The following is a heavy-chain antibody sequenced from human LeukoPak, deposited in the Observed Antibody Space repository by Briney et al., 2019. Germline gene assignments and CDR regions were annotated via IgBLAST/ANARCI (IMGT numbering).Heavy chain of an antibody. CDR2: IYHSGST. V-gene: IGHV4-38-2*02. J-gene: IGHJ4*02. CDR1: GYSISSGYY. Sequence: PSETLSLTCTVSGYSISSGYYWGWIRQPPGKGLEWIGSIYHSGSTYYNPSLKSRVTISVDTSKNQFSLKLSSVTAADTAVYYCAREVRGYDSSGYLYDFDYWGQGTLVTVSS. D-gene: IGHD3-22*01. CDR3: AREVRGYDSSGYLYDFDY.